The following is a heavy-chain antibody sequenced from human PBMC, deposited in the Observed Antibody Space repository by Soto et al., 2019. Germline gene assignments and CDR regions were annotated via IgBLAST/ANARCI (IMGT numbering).Heavy chain of an antibody. Sequence: QVQLVQSGAEVKKPGASVKVSCKASGYTFTGYYMHWVRQAPGQGLEWMGWINPNSGGTNYAQKLQGWVTMTRDTTISTAYMELSRLRSDDTAVYYCARDGGYSSSSDPGAYNWFDPWGQGTLVTVSS. CDR3: ARDGGYSSSSDPGAYNWFDP. J-gene: IGHJ5*02. D-gene: IGHD6-13*01. CDR2: INPNSGGT. V-gene: IGHV1-2*04. CDR1: GYTFTGYY.